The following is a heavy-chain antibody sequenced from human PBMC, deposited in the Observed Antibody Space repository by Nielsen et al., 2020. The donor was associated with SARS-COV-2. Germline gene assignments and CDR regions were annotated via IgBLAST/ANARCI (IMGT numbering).Heavy chain of an antibody. V-gene: IGHV4-4*02. J-gene: IGHJ6*03. D-gene: IGHD2-21*01. CDR2: IYHTGST. CDR3: ARGQTVVLPSPILGLGPFYYSSSMDV. CDR1: GGSISTNDW. Sequence: SETLSLTCAVSGGSISTNDWWSWVRQSPGKGLEWLGEIYHTGSTKFNPSLKGRVTMSVDKSKNVFSLRLTSVTAADAAVYFCARGQTVVLPSPILGLGPFYYSSSMDVWGKGTSVAVSS.